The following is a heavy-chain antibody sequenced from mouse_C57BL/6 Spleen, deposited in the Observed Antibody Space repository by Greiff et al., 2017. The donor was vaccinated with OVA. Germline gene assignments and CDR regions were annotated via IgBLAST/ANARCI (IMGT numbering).Heavy chain of an antibody. CDR3: ARDPSYYYGSDYYAMDY. D-gene: IGHD1-1*01. V-gene: IGHV1-82*01. CDR1: GYAFSSSW. J-gene: IGHJ4*01. CDR2: IYPGDGDT. Sequence: QVQLQQSGPELVKPGASVKISCKASGYAFSSSWMNWVKQRPGKGLEWIGRIYPGDGDTNYNGKFKGKATLTADKSSSTAYMQLSSLTSEDSAVYFCARDPSYYYGSDYYAMDYWGQGTSVTVSS.